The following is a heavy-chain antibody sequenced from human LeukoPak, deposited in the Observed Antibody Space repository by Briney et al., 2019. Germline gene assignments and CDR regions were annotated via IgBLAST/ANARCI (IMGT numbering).Heavy chain of an antibody. J-gene: IGHJ4*02. CDR1: GFTFSSYA. CDR3: AKDMQTWPRFPDY. CDR2: ISGSGGST. Sequence: PGGSLRLSCAASGFTFSSYAMTWVRQAPGKGLEWVSAISGSGGSTYYADSVKGRFTSSRDNPKNTLYLQINSPRAEDTAVYYCAKDMQTWPRFPDYWGQGTLVTVSS. D-gene: IGHD5-12*01. V-gene: IGHV3-23*01.